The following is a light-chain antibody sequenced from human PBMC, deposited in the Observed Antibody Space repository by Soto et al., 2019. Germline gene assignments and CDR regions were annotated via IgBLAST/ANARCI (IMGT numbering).Light chain of an antibody. CDR3: SSYTSSITLRYV. CDR2: EVS. V-gene: IGLV2-14*01. Sequence: QSALTQPASVPGSPGQSLTISCTGTSSDVGGSNYVSWYQQHPGKAPQLIIYEVSNRPSGVSDRFSGSKSGNTASLTISGLQAEDEADYYCSSYTSSITLRYVFGAGTKLTVL. J-gene: IGLJ1*01. CDR1: SSDVGGSNY.